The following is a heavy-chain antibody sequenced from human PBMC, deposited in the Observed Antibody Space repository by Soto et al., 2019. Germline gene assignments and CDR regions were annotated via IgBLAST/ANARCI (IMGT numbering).Heavy chain of an antibody. CDR3: ASCKSYYYGSGSYLGPDDYYGMDV. Sequence: ASVKVSCKASGGTFSSYAISWVRQAPGQGLEWMGGIIPIFGTANYAQKFQGRVTITADESTSTAYMELSSLRSEDTAVYYCASCKSYYYGSGSYLGPDDYYGMDVWGQGTTVTVSS. J-gene: IGHJ6*02. CDR1: GGTFSSYA. V-gene: IGHV1-69*13. CDR2: IIPIFGTA. D-gene: IGHD3-10*01.